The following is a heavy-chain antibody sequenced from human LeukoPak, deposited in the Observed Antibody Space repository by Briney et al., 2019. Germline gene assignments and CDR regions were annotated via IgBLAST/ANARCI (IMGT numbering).Heavy chain of an antibody. D-gene: IGHD1-26*01. Sequence: KPSDTLSLTCTVSGGSIHNFYWSWILHPPGKGLEWIGYTYYSGTYSYNPSLKSRVTISVDTSKSQFSLKLSSVTAADTAVYYCARDIRGYSGSYHFDYWGQGTWSPSPQ. CDR2: TYYSGTY. CDR3: ARDIRGYSGSYHFDY. J-gene: IGHJ4*02. V-gene: IGHV4-59*01. CDR1: GGSIHNFY.